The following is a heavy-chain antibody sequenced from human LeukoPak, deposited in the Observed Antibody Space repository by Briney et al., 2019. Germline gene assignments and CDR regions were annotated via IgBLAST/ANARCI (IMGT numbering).Heavy chain of an antibody. D-gene: IGHD2-15*01. Sequence: ASVKVSCKASGGTFSSYAISWVRQAPGQGLEWMGGIIPIFGTANYAQKFQGRVTITADESTSTAYMELSSLRSEDTALYYCARAGEYCSGGSRYSGVYFDYWGQGTLVTVSS. V-gene: IGHV1-69*13. CDR3: ARAGEYCSGGSRYSGVYFDY. CDR2: IIPIFGTA. CDR1: GGTFSSYA. J-gene: IGHJ4*02.